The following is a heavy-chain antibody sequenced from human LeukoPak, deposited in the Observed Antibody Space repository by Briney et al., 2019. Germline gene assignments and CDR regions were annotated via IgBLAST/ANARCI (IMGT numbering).Heavy chain of an antibody. CDR3: ARSPGYCSSTSCSINWFDP. D-gene: IGHD2-2*03. CDR1: GYTFTSYY. V-gene: IGHV1-46*01. CDR2: INPSGGST. J-gene: IGHJ5*02. Sequence: ASVKVSCKASGYTFTSYYMHWVRQAPGQGLEWMGIINPSGGSTSYAQKFQGRVTITTDESTSTAYMELSSLRSEDTAVYYCARSPGYCSSTSCSINWFDPWGQGTLVTVSS.